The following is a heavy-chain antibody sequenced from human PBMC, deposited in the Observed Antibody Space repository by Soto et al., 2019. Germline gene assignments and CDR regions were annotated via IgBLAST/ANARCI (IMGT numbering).Heavy chain of an antibody. CDR3: AGALENPYFYYCLNV. Sequence: GGSLRLSCAASGFSFSSYGMEWVRPAPGKGLEWVAATTYDGGIKHYVDSVKGRFTISRDNSKNTLYLQMNSLRVEDTATYYCAGALENPYFYYCLNVWDQGTTVTVSS. CDR2: TTYDGGIK. CDR1: GFSFSSYG. V-gene: IGHV3-30*03. J-gene: IGHJ6*02. D-gene: IGHD1-1*01.